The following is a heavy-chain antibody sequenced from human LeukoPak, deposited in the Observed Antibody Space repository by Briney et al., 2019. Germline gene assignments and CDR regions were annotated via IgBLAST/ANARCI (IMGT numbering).Heavy chain of an antibody. CDR3: ARVGSSSFFDY. CDR1: GGSISSGGYY. CDR2: IYYSGST. V-gene: IGHV4-31*03. J-gene: IGHJ4*02. Sequence: SETLSLTCTVSGGSISSGGYYWSWIRQPPGKGLEWIGYIYYSGSTYYNPSLKSRVTISVDTSKNQFSLKLSSVTAADTAVYYCARVGSSSFFDYWGQGTLVTVSS. D-gene: IGHD6-6*01.